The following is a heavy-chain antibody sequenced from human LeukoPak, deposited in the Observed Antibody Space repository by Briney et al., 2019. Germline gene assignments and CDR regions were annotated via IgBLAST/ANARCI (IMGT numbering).Heavy chain of an antibody. CDR3: ARDPSSSLRDYYYMDV. J-gene: IGHJ6*03. D-gene: IGHD6-13*01. V-gene: IGHV3-30*04. CDR1: GFTFSSYA. Sequence: GGSLRLSCAASGFTFSSYAMHWVRQAPGKGLEWVAVISYDGSNKYYADSVKGRFTISRDNSKNTLYLQMNSLRAEDTAVYYCARDPSSSLRDYYYMDVWGKGTTVTVSS. CDR2: ISYDGSNK.